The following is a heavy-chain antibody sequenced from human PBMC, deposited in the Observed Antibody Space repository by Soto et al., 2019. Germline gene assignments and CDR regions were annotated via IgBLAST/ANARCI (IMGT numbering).Heavy chain of an antibody. D-gene: IGHD2-2*01. CDR3: VRESRNVYHNFDY. V-gene: IGHV3-48*02. J-gene: IGHJ4*02. CDR1: GFTFSTYN. Sequence: EVQLVESGGDLAQPGGSLRLSCAASGFTFSTYNMGWVRQAPGKGLEWISYISTSSSSISYADSVKGRFTISRDNAKDSLYLQMSSLRDEDTAVYYCVRESRNVYHNFDYWGRGILVTVSS. CDR2: ISTSSSSI.